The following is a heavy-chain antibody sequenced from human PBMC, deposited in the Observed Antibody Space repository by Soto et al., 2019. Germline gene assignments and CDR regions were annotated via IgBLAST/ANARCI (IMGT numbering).Heavy chain of an antibody. Sequence: VQLVESGGGLVKPGGSLRLSCAASGFTFRSYSMNWVRQAPGKGLEWVSSISSTSTYIYYADSLKGRFTISRDNAKKSFYLQMTNVTAEDTAVYYCARTDASGAHFDHWGQGTLVTVSS. CDR1: GFTFRSYS. CDR2: ISSTSTYI. CDR3: ARTDASGAHFDH. D-gene: IGHD6-19*01. V-gene: IGHV3-21*01. J-gene: IGHJ4*02.